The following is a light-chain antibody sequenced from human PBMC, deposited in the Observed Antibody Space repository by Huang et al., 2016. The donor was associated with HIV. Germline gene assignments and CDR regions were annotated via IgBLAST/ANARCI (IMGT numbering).Light chain of an antibody. J-gene: IGKJ4*01. CDR1: QHISGY. Sequence: EIVLTQSPATLSLYPGERATLSCRASQHISGYLAWYQQKPGHAPRLLIYDASIMATGLPVRFSGSGSVTDFTFSISSLEPEDFAFYYCQQRAGWPLTFGGGTKVEIK. V-gene: IGKV3-11*01. CDR2: DAS. CDR3: QQRAGWPLT.